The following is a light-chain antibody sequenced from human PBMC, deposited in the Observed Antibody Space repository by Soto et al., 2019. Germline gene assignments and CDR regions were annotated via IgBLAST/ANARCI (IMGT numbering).Light chain of an antibody. CDR2: DVT. J-gene: IGLJ2*01. V-gene: IGLV2-14*03. CDR3: SSYTSGSTL. Sequence: QSALTQPASVSGSPGQSITISCTGTSSDVGRHNYVSWFQQHPGKAPKLMIYDVTYRPSGVSDRFSGSKSGNTASLTISGLQPEDEADYYCSSYTSGSTLFGGGTKLTVL. CDR1: SSDVGRHNY.